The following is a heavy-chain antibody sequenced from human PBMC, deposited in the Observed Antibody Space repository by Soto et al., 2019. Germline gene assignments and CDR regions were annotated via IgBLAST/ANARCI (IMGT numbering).Heavy chain of an antibody. CDR3: ARVPRAPGIVRVPAALKRLYYYYMDV. J-gene: IGHJ6*03. D-gene: IGHD2-2*01. V-gene: IGHV4-59*01. Sequence: PSETLSLTCTVSGGSISSYYWSWIRQPPGKGLEWIGYIYYSGSTNYNPSLKSRVTISVDTSKNQFSLKLSSVTAADTAVYYCARVPRAPGIVRVPAALKRLYYYYMDVSGNGTTLTVSS. CDR2: IYYSGST. CDR1: GGSISSYY.